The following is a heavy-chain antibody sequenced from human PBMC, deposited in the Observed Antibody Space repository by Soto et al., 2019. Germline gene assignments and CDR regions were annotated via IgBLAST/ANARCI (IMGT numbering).Heavy chain of an antibody. CDR3: AKLLRAGLRTFDY. V-gene: IGHV3-23*01. CDR2: IDAAGGTS. Sequence: PGGSLRLSCAASGFAFSSSVMSWVRQAPGKGFEWVSTIDAAGGTSYYADSVKGRFTISRDNSENTLFLQMHSLRAEDTALYYCAKLLRAGLRTFDYWGPGTLVTVSS. CDR1: GFAFSSSV. J-gene: IGHJ4*02. D-gene: IGHD4-17*01.